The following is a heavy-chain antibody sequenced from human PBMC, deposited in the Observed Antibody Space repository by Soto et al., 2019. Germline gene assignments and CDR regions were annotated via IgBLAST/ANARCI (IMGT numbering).Heavy chain of an antibody. CDR2: IYYSGST. J-gene: IGHJ2*01. V-gene: IGHV4-39*01. Sequence: SETLSLTCTVSGGSISSSSYYWGWIRQPPGKGLEWIGSIYYSGSTYYNPSLKSRVTISVDTSKNQSSLKLSSVTAADTVVYYCARLTNDYGDYARYFDLWGRGTLVTVSS. CDR3: ARLTNDYGDYARYFDL. CDR1: GGSISSSSYY. D-gene: IGHD4-17*01.